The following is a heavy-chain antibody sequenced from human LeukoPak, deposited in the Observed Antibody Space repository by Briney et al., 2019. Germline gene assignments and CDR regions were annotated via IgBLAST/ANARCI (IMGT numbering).Heavy chain of an antibody. D-gene: IGHD1-1*01. CDR1: GFTFASYS. CDR3: ARVSGRLERQSDLDY. CDR2: ISGDSTYI. J-gene: IGHJ4*02. Sequence: DPGGSLRLSCAASGFTFASYSMTWVRQAPGKGLEWVSSISGDSTYIYNAGSVKGRFTISRDNAQASLYLQMISLRADDTAVYYCARVSGRLERQSDLDYWGQGTLVIVSS. V-gene: IGHV3-21*01.